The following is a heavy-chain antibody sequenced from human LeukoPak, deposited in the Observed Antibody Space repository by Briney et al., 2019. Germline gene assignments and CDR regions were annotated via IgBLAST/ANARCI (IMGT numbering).Heavy chain of an antibody. CDR3: ARDLFGLTYGPPAY. Sequence: PGGSLRLSCAAPGFTFTSYGMHWVRQAPGKGLEWVAVISYDGSNKYYADSVKGRFTISRDNSKNTLYLQMNSLRAEDTAVYYCARDLFGLTYGPPAYWGQGTLVTVSS. J-gene: IGHJ4*02. CDR1: GFTFTSYG. V-gene: IGHV3-30*03. D-gene: IGHD3-10*01. CDR2: ISYDGSNK.